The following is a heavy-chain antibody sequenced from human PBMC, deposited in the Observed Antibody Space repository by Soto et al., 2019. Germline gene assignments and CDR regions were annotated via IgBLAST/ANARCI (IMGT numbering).Heavy chain of an antibody. V-gene: IGHV3-7*04. Sequence: DVQVVESGGGLVQPGGSLRLSCTASELTLSNFWMSWVRQAPGKGLEWVANIGGDGSETYYMDSVKGRFTISRDNAKNSLYLQMNSLRVEDTGVYYCATDYYGPGRFWGQGTLVTVSS. CDR2: IGGDGSET. CDR3: ATDYYGPGRF. D-gene: IGHD3-10*01. J-gene: IGHJ4*02. CDR1: ELTLSNFW.